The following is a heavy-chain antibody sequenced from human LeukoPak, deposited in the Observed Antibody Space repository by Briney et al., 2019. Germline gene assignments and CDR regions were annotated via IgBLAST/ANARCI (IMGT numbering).Heavy chain of an antibody. Sequence: SQTLSLTCTVSGGSINNGGYYWSWIRQHPGMGLEWIGYIYYSGSTSYNPSLEGRVTVSVDTSKNQFSLRLSSVTAADTAVYYCARGGAIAVAGTWGQGTLVTVSS. CDR3: ARGGAIAVAGT. V-gene: IGHV4-31*03. J-gene: IGHJ4*02. CDR2: IYYSGST. CDR1: GGSINNGGYY. D-gene: IGHD6-19*01.